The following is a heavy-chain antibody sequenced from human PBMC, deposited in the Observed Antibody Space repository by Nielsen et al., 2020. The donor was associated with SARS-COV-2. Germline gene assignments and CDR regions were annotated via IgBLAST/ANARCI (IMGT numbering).Heavy chain of an antibody. CDR3: ARVRVGATHFDY. CDR2: ISSSSSYI. V-gene: IGHV3-21*01. Sequence: GESLKISCAASGFTFSSYSMNWVRQAPGKGLEWVSSISSSSSYIYYADSVKGRFTISRDNAKNSLYLQMNSLRAEDTAVYYCARVRVGATHFDYWGQGTLVTVSS. D-gene: IGHD1-26*01. CDR1: GFTFSSYS. J-gene: IGHJ4*02.